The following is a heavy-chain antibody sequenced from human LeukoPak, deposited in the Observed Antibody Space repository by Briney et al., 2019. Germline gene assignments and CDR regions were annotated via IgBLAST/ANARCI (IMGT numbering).Heavy chain of an antibody. CDR2: INPNSGGT. CDR1: GYTFTGYY. J-gene: IGHJ4*02. CDR3: ARDKEGYYYDSSGYYCLDY. V-gene: IGHV1-2*02. Sequence: ASVTVSCKASGYTFTGYYMHWVRQAPGQGLEWMGWINPNSGGTNYAQKFQGRVTMTRDTSISTAYMELSRLRSDDTAVYYCARDKEGYYYDSSGYYCLDYWGQGTLVTVSS. D-gene: IGHD3-22*01.